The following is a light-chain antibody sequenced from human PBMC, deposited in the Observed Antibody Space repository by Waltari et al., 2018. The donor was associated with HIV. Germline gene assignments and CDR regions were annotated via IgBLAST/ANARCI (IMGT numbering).Light chain of an antibody. V-gene: IGLV1-44*01. CDR1: SPKIGSNT. CDR2: RNN. Sequence: QSVLTQPPSASGTPGQRVTIACSGSSPKIGSNTVNWYQQLPGTAPKILIYRNNQRPSGVPDRFTCAESGTSAALAISGLQSEDETDDYFAAWDDSLNGHWVFGGGTKLTVL. CDR3: AAWDDSLNGHWV. J-gene: IGLJ3*02.